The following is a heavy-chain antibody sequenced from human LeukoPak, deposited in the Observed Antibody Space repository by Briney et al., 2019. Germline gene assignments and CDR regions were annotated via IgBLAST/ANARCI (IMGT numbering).Heavy chain of an antibody. Sequence: KPGGSLRLSCAASRFTFSDYYMSWIRQAPGKGLEWVSYISSSSSYTNYADSVKGRFTISRDNAKNSLYLQMNSLRAEDTAVYYCASLARGAFDMGGQGTMVTVSS. CDR2: ISSSSSYT. V-gene: IGHV3-11*06. CDR3: ASLARGAFDM. J-gene: IGHJ3*02. CDR1: RFTFSDYY.